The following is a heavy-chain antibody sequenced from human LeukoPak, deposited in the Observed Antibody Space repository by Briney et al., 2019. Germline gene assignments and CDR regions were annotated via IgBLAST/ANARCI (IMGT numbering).Heavy chain of an antibody. J-gene: IGHJ4*02. CDR3: ARGPYYDFWSGYHIPWYFDY. D-gene: IGHD3-3*01. Sequence: SETLSLTCAVYGGSFSGYYWSWIRQPPGKGLEWIGEINHSGSTNYNPSLKSRVTISANTSKNQFFLKLSSVTAADTAVYYCARGPYYDFWSGYHIPWYFDYWGQGTLVTVSS. CDR2: INHSGST. CDR1: GGSFSGYY. V-gene: IGHV4-34*01.